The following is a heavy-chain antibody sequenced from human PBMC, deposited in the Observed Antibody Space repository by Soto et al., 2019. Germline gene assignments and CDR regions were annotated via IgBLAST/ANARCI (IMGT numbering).Heavy chain of an antibody. V-gene: IGHV4-39*01. J-gene: IGHJ5*02. Sequence: SETLSLTCTVSGGSISSSSYYWGWIRQPPGKGLEWIGSIYYSGSTYYNPSLKSRVTISVDTSKKQFSLKLSSVTAADTAVYYCARLEREEGWFDPWGQGTLVTVSS. CDR3: ARLEREEGWFDP. CDR1: GGSISSSSYY. CDR2: IYYSGST. D-gene: IGHD6-25*01.